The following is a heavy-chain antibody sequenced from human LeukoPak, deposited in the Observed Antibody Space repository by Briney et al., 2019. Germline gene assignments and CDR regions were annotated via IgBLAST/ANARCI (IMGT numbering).Heavy chain of an antibody. D-gene: IGHD4-17*01. J-gene: IGHJ4*02. CDR2: IYHSGST. V-gene: IGHV4-4*02. CDR3: ARDRTADYGDYEAGFDY. Sequence: SGTLSLTCAVSGGSISSSNWWSWVRQPPGKGLEWIGEIYHSGSTNYNPSLKSRVTISVDKSKNQFSLKLSSVTAADTAVYYCARDRTADYGDYEAGFDYWGQGTLVTVSS. CDR1: GGSISSSNW.